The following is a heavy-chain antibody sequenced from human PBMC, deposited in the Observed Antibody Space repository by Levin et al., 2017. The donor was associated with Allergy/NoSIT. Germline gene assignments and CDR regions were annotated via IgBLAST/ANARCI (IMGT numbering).Heavy chain of an antibody. CDR3: ARENWGYIFDY. Sequence: PGESLKISCAASGFTLSSYEMSWVRQAPGKGLEWLSYISNSDSSVHYADSVKGRFTISRDNAKNSVYLQMNSLRVEDTAVYYCARENWGYIFDYWGLGALVTVSS. CDR1: GFTLSSYE. V-gene: IGHV3-48*03. J-gene: IGHJ4*02. D-gene: IGHD5-18*01. CDR2: ISNSDSSV.